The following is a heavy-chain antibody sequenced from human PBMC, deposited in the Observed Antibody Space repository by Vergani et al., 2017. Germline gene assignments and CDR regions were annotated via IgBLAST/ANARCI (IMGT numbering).Heavy chain of an antibody. V-gene: IGHV3-21*01. CDR3: ARDLRGYGPFDL. CDR1: GFDFNSYS. D-gene: IGHD6-25*01. J-gene: IGHJ4*02. CDR2: ISSQTDYI. Sequence: EVQLVESGGGLVRPGGSLRLSCAASGFDFNSYSMNWIRQAPGKGLEWVASISSQTDYIFYADALRGRFTISRDNAAQSLFLQMSSLRAEDTGVYFCARDLRGYGPFDLWCQGTLVTVS.